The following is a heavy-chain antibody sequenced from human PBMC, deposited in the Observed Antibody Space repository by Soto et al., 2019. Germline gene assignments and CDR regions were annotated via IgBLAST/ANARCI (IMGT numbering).Heavy chain of an antibody. V-gene: IGHV4-30-4*01. Sequence: QVHLQESGPGLLKPSQTLSLTCDVSGDFIGSGDYYWTWIRQPPGKSLEYIGYIYTTGKTYSNPSLKSRPFISLDTSESQFFLRLTSVTAADTAMYYCARSLSSSSGYFDPWGQGTLVTVSS. D-gene: IGHD6-6*01. J-gene: IGHJ5*02. CDR1: GDFIGSGDYY. CDR2: IYTTGKT. CDR3: ARSLSSSSGYFDP.